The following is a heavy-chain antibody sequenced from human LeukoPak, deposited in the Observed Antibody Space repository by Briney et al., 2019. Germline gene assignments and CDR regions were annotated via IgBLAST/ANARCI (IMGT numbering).Heavy chain of an antibody. CDR2: IYYSGST. CDR3: AREGRRTQGGYYFDY. D-gene: IGHD3-10*01. J-gene: IGHJ4*02. Sequence: SETLSLTCTVSGGSISSSSYYWGWIRQPPGKGLEWIGSIYYSGSTYYNPSLKSRVTISVDTSKNQFSLKLSSVTAADTAVYYCAREGRRTQGGYYFDYWGQGTLVTVSS. V-gene: IGHV4-39*07. CDR1: GGSISSSSYY.